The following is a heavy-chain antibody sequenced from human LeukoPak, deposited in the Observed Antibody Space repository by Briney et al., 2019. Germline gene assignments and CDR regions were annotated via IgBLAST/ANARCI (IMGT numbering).Heavy chain of an antibody. V-gene: IGHV3-23*01. Sequence: GGSLRLSCAASGFTFSSYAMSWVRQAPGKGLDWVSAISGSGGSTYYADSVKGRFTISRDNSKNTLYLQMNSLRAEDTAVYYCAKVRAIVVVVAAIDYWGQGTLVTVSS. D-gene: IGHD2-15*01. CDR1: GFTFSSYA. CDR3: AKVRAIVVVVAAIDY. CDR2: ISGSGGST. J-gene: IGHJ4*02.